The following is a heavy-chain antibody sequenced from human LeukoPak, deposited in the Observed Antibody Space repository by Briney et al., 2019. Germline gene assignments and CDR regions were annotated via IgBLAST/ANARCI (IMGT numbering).Heavy chain of an antibody. CDR2: IYANNGDT. J-gene: IGHJ4*02. CDR3: AGEPSSVTLYFFDY. Sequence: ASVKISCKASRCTLRGQYLHWLRQAPGPRLEGMGWIYANNGDTKSAQKFQGRVTMSRDTSISTAYMDLSSLSPDDAAVYYCAGEPSSVTLYFFDYWGEGTLVTVSS. V-gene: IGHV1-2*02. D-gene: IGHD4-11*01. CDR1: RCTLRGQY.